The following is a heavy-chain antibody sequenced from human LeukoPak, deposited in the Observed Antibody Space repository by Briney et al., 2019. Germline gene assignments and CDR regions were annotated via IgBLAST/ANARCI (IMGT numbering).Heavy chain of an antibody. CDR3: ARVQGTTVLFDY. J-gene: IGHJ4*02. D-gene: IGHD4-17*01. CDR1: GFTFSSYA. CDR2: ISSNGDNT. V-gene: IGHV3-64*01. Sequence: GGSLRLSCAASGFTFSSYAMYWVRQAPGKGLEYVSAISSNGDNTHYANSVKGRFTISRDNSKNTLYLQMGSLRAEDMAVYYCARVQGTTVLFDYWGQGTLVTVSS.